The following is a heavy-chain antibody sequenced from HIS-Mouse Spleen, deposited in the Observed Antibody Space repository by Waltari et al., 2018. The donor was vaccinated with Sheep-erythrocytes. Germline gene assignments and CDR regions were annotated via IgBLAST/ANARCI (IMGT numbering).Heavy chain of an antibody. D-gene: IGHD3-3*01. Sequence: QVQLVQSGAEVKKPGASVKVSCKASGYTFTSYDINWVRQATGQGLEWMGWTNPNSGNKGYAQKFQGRVTMTRNTSISTAYMELRSLRSEDTAVYYCARDEGTYYDFWSGYPPSYYFDYWGQGTLVTVSS. V-gene: IGHV1-8*01. J-gene: IGHJ4*02. CDR3: ARDEGTYYDFWSGYPPSYYFDY. CDR2: TNPNSGNK. CDR1: GYTFTSYD.